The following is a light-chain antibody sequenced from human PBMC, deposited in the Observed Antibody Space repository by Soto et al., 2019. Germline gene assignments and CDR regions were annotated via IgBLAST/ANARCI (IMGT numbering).Light chain of an antibody. Sequence: IQMTQSPSTLSASVGDRVTITCRASQGIRSELGWYQQKPGKAPNLLIYTASTLQSGVPSRFSGSGSGTDFTLTISSLQPEDFATYYCIQDYNYPLTFGGGTKVDIK. J-gene: IGKJ4*01. V-gene: IGKV1-6*01. CDR2: TAS. CDR3: IQDYNYPLT. CDR1: QGIRSE.